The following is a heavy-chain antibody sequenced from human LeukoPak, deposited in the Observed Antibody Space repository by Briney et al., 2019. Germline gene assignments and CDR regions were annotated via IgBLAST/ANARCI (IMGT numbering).Heavy chain of an antibody. CDR2: IYYSGRT. CDR1: GGSISSSTYY. Sequence: SETLSLTCTVSGGSISSSTYYWGWIRQPPGKGLEWIGTIYYSGRTYYNASLKSRVTISVDTSRNQFSLKLSSVTAADTAVYYCARAYCSSASCAKLGYFDYWGQGTLVTVSS. D-gene: IGHD2-2*01. CDR3: ARAYCSSASCAKLGYFDY. V-gene: IGHV4-39*01. J-gene: IGHJ4*02.